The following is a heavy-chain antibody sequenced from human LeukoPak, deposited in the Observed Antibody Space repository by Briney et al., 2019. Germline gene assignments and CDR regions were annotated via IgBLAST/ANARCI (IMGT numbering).Heavy chain of an antibody. J-gene: IGHJ4*02. V-gene: IGHV1-69*05. CDR3: AINNESGYSYGDY. CDR2: IIPIFGTA. D-gene: IGHD5-18*01. Sequence: SVEVSCKASGGTFSSYAISWVRQAPGQGLEWMGGIIPIFGTANYTQKSQGRVTITTDESTSTAYMELSSLRSEDTAVYYCAINNESGYSYGDYWGQGTLVTASS. CDR1: GGTFSSYA.